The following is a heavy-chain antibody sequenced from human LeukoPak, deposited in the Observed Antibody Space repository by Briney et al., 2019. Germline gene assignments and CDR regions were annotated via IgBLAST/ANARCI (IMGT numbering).Heavy chain of an antibody. J-gene: IGHJ4*02. Sequence: SETLSLTCTVSGGSISSHYWSWIRQPPGKGLEWIGYIYYSGSTNYNPSLKSRVTISVDTSKNQFSLKLSSVTAADTAVYYCARERGTEDTVVFDYWGQGTLVTVSS. D-gene: IGHD4-23*01. CDR2: IYYSGST. V-gene: IGHV4-59*11. CDR1: GGSISSHY. CDR3: ARERGTEDTVVFDY.